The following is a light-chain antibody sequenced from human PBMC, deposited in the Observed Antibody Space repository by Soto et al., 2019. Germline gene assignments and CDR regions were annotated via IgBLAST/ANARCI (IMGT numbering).Light chain of an antibody. CDR1: QSVSSNY. CDR3: HQYGRSLRT. Sequence: EIVLTQSPGTLSLSPGERATLSCRASQSVSSNYLGWYQKKPGQPPRLLIYGGSSRATGIPDRFSGGGSGTDLTLTIIRLEPEDFAEYYCHQYGRSLRTFGQGTKVDIX. J-gene: IGKJ1*01. CDR2: GGS. V-gene: IGKV3-20*01.